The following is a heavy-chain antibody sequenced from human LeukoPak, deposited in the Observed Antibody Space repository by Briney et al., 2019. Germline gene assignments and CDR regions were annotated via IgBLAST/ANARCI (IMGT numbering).Heavy chain of an antibody. V-gene: IGHV3-23*01. J-gene: IGHJ4*02. D-gene: IGHD6-19*01. CDR1: GFTFSSSA. CDR2: ISGSGSGT. CDR3: AKDNRRHYTSGPNPDSLH. Sequence: GGSLRLSCAASGFTFSSSAMNWVRQAPGKGLEWVSVISGSGSGTYYADSVKGRFTISRDNSKNTLSLQMNSLRVEDTAFYYCAKDNRRHYTSGPNPDSLHWGQGALVTVSS.